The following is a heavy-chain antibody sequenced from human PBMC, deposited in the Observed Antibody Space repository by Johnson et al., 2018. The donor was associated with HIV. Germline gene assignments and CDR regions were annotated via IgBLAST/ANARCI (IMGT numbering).Heavy chain of an antibody. J-gene: IGHJ3*02. CDR1: GFTFGDYA. D-gene: IGHD5-24*01. V-gene: IGHV3-9*01. CDR3: AKDRQATSTLGAFDI. Sequence: VQLVESGGGLVQPGRSLRLSCAASGFTFGDYAIHWVRQRPGKGLEWVSGISWNSVNIEYADSVKGRFTISRDNAKNSLYLQMNSLRTEDTALYYCAKDRQATSTLGAFDIWGQGNMVIVSS. CDR2: ISWNSVNI.